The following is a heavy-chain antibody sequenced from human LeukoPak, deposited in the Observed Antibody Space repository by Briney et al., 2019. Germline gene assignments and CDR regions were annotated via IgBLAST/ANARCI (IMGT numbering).Heavy chain of an antibody. D-gene: IGHD3-10*01. CDR1: GYTFTSYG. CDR3: AREVSGGSGSSSNYYYYYMDV. Sequence: ASVKVSCKASGYTFTSYGISWVRQAPGQGLEWMGWISACNGNTNYAQKLQGRVTMTTATSTSTAYMELRSLRSDDTAVYYCAREVSGGSGSSSNYYYYYMDVWGKGTTVTVSS. J-gene: IGHJ6*03. CDR2: ISACNGNT. V-gene: IGHV1-18*01.